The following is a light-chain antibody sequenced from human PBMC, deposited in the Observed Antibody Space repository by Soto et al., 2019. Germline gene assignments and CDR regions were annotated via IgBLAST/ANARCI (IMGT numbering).Light chain of an antibody. CDR2: DNS. J-gene: IGLJ1*01. CDR3: GTWDSSLSAYV. CDR1: SSNIGNNY. V-gene: IGLV1-51*01. Sequence: QSVLTQPPSVSAAPGQKVTISCSGSSSNIGNNYVSWYQQLPGTAPKLLIYDNSQRPSGIPDRFSGSKSGTSATLGITGLQTGDEAEYFCGTWDSSLSAYVFGTGTKLTVL.